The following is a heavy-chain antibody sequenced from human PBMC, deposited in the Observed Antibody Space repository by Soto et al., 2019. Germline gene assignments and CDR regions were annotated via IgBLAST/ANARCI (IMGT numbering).Heavy chain of an antibody. CDR1: GFTFSSYG. Sequence: GGSLRLSCAASGFTFSSYGMHWVRQAPGKGLEWVAVIWFDGSNKYYADSVKGRFTISRDNSKNTLYLQMNSLRAEDTAVYYCANTYPPSGDPTDYYYYGMDVWGQGTTVTVSS. D-gene: IGHD4-17*01. J-gene: IGHJ6*02. CDR3: ANTYPPSGDPTDYYYYGMDV. V-gene: IGHV3-30*02. CDR2: IWFDGSNK.